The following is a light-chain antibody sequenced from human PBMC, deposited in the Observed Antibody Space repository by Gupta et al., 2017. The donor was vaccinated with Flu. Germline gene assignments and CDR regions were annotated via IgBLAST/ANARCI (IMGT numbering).Light chain of an antibody. CDR2: EVN. CDR1: SSDIGDNKY. Sequence: TSSDIGDNKYGSVSWYQQHPGTAPKLIIFEVNKRPSGVPDRFSGSRSANTASLTVSGLQTEDEATYYCSSFAGSTLFGGGTKLTVL. J-gene: IGLJ2*01. V-gene: IGLV2-8*01. CDR3: SSFAGSTL.